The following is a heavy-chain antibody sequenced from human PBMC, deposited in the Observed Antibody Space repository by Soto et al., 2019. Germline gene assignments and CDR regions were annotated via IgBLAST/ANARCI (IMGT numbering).Heavy chain of an antibody. CDR2: ISWNSDMI. Sequence: EVQLVESGGGLVQPGRSLRLSCAASGFTFDDYAMHWVRQGPVKGLEWVSGISWNSDMITYADTVKGRLTVSRDNAKNSLDLEVNSLRVEDAALFYCVKDTYMLVGATNLDSWGQGTLDTVSS. J-gene: IGHJ4*02. CDR3: VKDTYMLVGATNLDS. CDR1: GFTFDDYA. V-gene: IGHV3-9*01. D-gene: IGHD1-26*01.